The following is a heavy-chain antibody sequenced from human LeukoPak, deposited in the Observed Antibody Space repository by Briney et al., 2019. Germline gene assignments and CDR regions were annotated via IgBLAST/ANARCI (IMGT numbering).Heavy chain of an antibody. CDR2: ISGGGERA. Sequence: AGGSLRLSCAASGILFSNTAMNWARQSPGRGLEWVSAISGGGERAFYADSVKGRFTISRDNSKNILYLQVNSLTADDTAIYYCGKDGGQYSSGPEFDPRGQGALVTVSS. D-gene: IGHD6-19*01. J-gene: IGHJ5*02. CDR1: GILFSNTA. CDR3: GKDGGQYSSGPEFDP. V-gene: IGHV3-23*01.